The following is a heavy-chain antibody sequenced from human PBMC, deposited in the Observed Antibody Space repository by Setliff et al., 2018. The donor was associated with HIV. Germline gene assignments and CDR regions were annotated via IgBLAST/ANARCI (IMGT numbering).Heavy chain of an antibody. J-gene: IGHJ6*03. V-gene: IGHV4-4*02. CDR2: IYHSGGT. D-gene: IGHD3-16*01. CDR1: GGSISSSNW. CDR3: ARINYSTSKGWGAAIGIDLTYYYAYYMDV. Sequence: KASETLSLTCAVSGGSISSSNWWSWVRQPPGKGLEWIGEIYHSGGTNYNPSLKSRVTISVDTSKNQFSLKVSSVTVADTAKYFCARINYSTSKGWGAAIGIDLTYYYAYYMDVWGKGITVTVSS.